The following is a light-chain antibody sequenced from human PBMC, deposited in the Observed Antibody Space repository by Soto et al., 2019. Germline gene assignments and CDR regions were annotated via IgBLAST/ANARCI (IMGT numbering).Light chain of an antibody. CDR2: DAS. V-gene: IGKV1-5*01. CDR3: QQYHAFPWT. Sequence: DIQMTQSPSTLSASVGDRVTITCRASQSISSWLAWYQQKPGKAPKLLIYDASSLESGVPSRFSGSGSEIEFTLTITSLQPDDFATYHCQQYHAFPWTFGQGTKVDI. CDR1: QSISSW. J-gene: IGKJ1*01.